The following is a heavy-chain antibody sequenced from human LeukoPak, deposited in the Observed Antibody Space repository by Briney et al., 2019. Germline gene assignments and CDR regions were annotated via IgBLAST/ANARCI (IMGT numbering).Heavy chain of an antibody. CDR1: GFTFSSYA. CDR2: ISVSGGST. V-gene: IGHV3-23*01. D-gene: IGHD1-26*01. CDR3: AKVRSGSYYDYFDY. J-gene: IGHJ4*02. Sequence: EGSLRLSCAASGFTFSSYAVSWVRQAPGKGLEWASAISVSGGSTYYADSVKGRFTISRDNSKNTLYLQMNSLRAEDTALYYCAKVRSGSYYDYFDYWGQGTLVTVSS.